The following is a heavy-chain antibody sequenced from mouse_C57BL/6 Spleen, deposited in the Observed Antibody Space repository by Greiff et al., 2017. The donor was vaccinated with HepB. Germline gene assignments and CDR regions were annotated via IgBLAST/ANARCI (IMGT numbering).Heavy chain of an antibody. D-gene: IGHD3-1*01. CDR1: GYTFKDYY. CDR3: ARAGTAAGPWFAY. V-gene: IGHV1-76*01. Sequence: QVQLKESGAELVRPGASVKLSCKASGYTFKDYYINWVKQRPGQGLEWIARIYPGSGNTNYNEKFKGKATLTAEKSSSTAYMQLSSLTSEDSAVYFCARAGTAAGPWFAYWGQGTLVTVSA. CDR2: IYPGSGNT. J-gene: IGHJ3*01.